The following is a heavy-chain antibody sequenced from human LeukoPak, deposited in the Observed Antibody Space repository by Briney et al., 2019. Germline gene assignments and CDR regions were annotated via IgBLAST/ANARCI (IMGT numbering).Heavy chain of an antibody. CDR3: AKDSPSLIVVVPAATLDY. J-gene: IGHJ4*02. D-gene: IGHD2-2*01. CDR2: ISPGADIT. V-gene: IGHV3-23*01. CDR1: GFTFSIYG. Sequence: PGGSLRLSCAASGFTFSIYGMNWVRQAPGKGLEWVSGISPGADITYYVDSVKGRFTISRDNSKNTVYLQMNSLRAEDTAIYYCAKDSPSLIVVVPAATLDYWGQGTLVTVSS.